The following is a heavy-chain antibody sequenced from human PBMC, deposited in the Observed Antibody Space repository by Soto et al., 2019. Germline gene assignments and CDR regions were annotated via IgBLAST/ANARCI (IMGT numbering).Heavy chain of an antibody. CDR2: ISYDGSNK. CDR3: ARRQDFGGPHYYYGMDV. D-gene: IGHD3-3*01. CDR1: GFIINNYA. J-gene: IGHJ6*02. Sequence: QVKLVESGGGVVQPGRSLRVSCAASGFIINNYAMHWVRQTPGKGLEWMAVISYDGSNKHYADSVKGRFTISRDNSKNTLYLQMNNLRPDDSAVYYCARRQDFGGPHYYYGMDVWGQGTTVTVSS. V-gene: IGHV3-30*04.